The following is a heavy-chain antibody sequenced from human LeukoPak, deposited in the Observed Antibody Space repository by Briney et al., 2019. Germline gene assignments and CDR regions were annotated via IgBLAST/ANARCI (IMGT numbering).Heavy chain of an antibody. Sequence: GASVKVSCKASGYTFTGYYMHWVRQAPGQGLEWMGWINPNSGGTNYAQKFQGRVTMTRDTSISTAYMELSRLRSDDTAVYYCAGSWRYCSGGSCYPIDYWGQGTQVTVSS. CDR1: GYTFTGYY. V-gene: IGHV1-2*02. J-gene: IGHJ4*02. CDR2: INPNSGGT. CDR3: AGSWRYCSGGSCYPIDY. D-gene: IGHD2-15*01.